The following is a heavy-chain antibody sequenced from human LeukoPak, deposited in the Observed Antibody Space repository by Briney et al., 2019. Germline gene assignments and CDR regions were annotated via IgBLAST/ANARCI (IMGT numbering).Heavy chain of an antibody. CDR3: ARAPLITFGGVIGDAFDI. V-gene: IGHV4-38-2*01. CDR2: IYHSGST. J-gene: IGHJ3*02. Sequence: SETLSLTCDVSGYSISSGYYWGWIRQPPGKGLEWIGSIYHSGSTYYNPSLKSRVTISVDTSKNQFSLKLSSVTAADTAVYYCARAPLITFGGVIGDAFDIWGQGTMVTVSS. D-gene: IGHD3-16*02. CDR1: GYSISSGYY.